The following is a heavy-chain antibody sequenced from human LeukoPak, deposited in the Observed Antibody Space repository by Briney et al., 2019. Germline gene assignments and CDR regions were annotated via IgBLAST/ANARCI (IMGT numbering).Heavy chain of an antibody. CDR1: GISISDFH. CDR3: ARHVEHAAYFHH. D-gene: IGHD1/OR15-1a*01. Sequence: SETLSLTCTVAGISISDFHWSWLRQSPEKGLEWIGRITNSGDANYNPSLESPLAMSADTSKSQLSLRVTSVTDADTAVYYCARHVEHAAYFHHWGQGKLVTVSS. J-gene: IGHJ4*02. V-gene: IGHV4-4*07. CDR2: ITNSGDA.